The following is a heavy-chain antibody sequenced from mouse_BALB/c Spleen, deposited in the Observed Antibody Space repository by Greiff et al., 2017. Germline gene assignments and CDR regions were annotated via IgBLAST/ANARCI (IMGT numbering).Heavy chain of an antibody. D-gene: IGHD2-4*01. CDR1: GYSITSDYA. Sequence: DVQLQESGPGLVKPSQSLSLTCTVTGYSITSDYAWNWIRQFPGNKLEWMGYISYSGSTSYNPSLKSRISITRDTSKNQFFLQLNSVTTEDTATYYCARSLYYDYFDYWGQGTTLTVSS. CDR3: ARSLYYDYFDY. V-gene: IGHV3-2*02. CDR2: ISYSGST. J-gene: IGHJ2*01.